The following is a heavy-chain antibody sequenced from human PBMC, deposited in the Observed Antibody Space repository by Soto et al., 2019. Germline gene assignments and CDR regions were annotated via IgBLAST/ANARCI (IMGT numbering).Heavy chain of an antibody. V-gene: IGHV3-33*01. J-gene: IGHJ3*02. CDR2: IWYDGSNK. CDR3: ARRGAEWTPSEGAFDI. CDR1: GCTFSSYG. D-gene: IGHD3-3*01. Sequence: QVQLVESGGGVVQPGRSLRLSCAASGCTFSSYGMHWVRQAPGKGLEWVAVIWYDGSNKYYADSVKGRFTISRDNSKNTLYLQMNSLRAEDTAVYYCARRGAEWTPSEGAFDIWGQGTMVTVSS.